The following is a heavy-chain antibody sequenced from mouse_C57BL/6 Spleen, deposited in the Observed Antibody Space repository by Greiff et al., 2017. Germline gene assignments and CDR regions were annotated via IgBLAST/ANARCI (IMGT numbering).Heavy chain of an antibody. V-gene: IGHV5-16*01. CDR2: INYDGSST. D-gene: IGHD3-2*02. Sequence: EVQRVESEGGLVQPGSSMKLSCTASGFTFSDYYIAWVRQVPEKGLEWVANINYDGSSTYYLDSLKSRFIISRDNAKNILYLQMSSLKSEDTATYYCARGGVDSSGFFAYWGQGTLVTVSA. J-gene: IGHJ3*01. CDR3: ARGGVDSSGFFAY. CDR1: GFTFSDYY.